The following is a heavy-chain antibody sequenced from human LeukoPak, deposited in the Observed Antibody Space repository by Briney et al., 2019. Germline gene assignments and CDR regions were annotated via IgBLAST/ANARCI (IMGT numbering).Heavy chain of an antibody. CDR3: ASRVVQGYYFDY. D-gene: IGHD2-15*01. J-gene: IGHJ4*02. Sequence: GGSLRLSCAASGFXVNTKYMTWVRQAPGKGLEWVSLIYSGGSTYYADSVKGRFTISRDNSKNTLYLQMNSLRVEDTAVYYCASRVVQGYYFDYWGQGTLVTVSS. CDR1: GFXVNTKY. CDR2: IYSGGST. V-gene: IGHV3-53*01.